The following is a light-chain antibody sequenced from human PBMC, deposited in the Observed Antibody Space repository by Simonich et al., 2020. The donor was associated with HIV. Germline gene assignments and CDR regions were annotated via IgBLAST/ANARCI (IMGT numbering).Light chain of an antibody. Sequence: DIVMTQSPDSLVVSLGERATINCKSSQSVLYSSNNKNYLAWYQQKPGQHPKLLIYWASTREFGVPDRFSGSGSGTDFTLTISSLQAEDVAVYYCQQYYSTPLTFGGGTKVEIK. J-gene: IGKJ4*01. CDR3: QQYYSTPLT. V-gene: IGKV4-1*01. CDR1: QSVLYSSNNKNY. CDR2: WAS.